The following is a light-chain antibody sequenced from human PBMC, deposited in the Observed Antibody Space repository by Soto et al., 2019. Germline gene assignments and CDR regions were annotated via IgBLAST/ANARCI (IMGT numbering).Light chain of an antibody. CDR1: QSISSW. CDR3: QEYNSYQWT. CDR2: TAS. Sequence: DIQMTQSPSTLSASVGDRVTITCRASQSISSWLAWYQQKPGKAPKLLIYTASTLESGVPSRFSGSGSGTEFTLTISSLQPDDCATYYCQEYNSYQWTFGQGTKVEI. J-gene: IGKJ1*01. V-gene: IGKV1-5*03.